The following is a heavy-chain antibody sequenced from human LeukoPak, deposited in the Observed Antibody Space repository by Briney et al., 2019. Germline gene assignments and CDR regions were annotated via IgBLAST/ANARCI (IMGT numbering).Heavy chain of an antibody. J-gene: IGHJ4*02. D-gene: IGHD3-3*01. Sequence: ASVKVSCKASGYTFTGYYMRWVRQAPGQGLEWRGWTNPNSGSTNYAQKFQGRVTMTRDTSISTDYIELSRLRSDDTAVYYCARVRIFGAVSDYWGQGTLVTVSS. CDR1: GYTFTGYY. CDR2: TNPNSGST. V-gene: IGHV1-2*02. CDR3: ARVRIFGAVSDY.